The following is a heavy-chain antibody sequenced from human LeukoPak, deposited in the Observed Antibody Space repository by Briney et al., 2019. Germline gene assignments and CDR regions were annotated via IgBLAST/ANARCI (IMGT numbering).Heavy chain of an antibody. J-gene: IGHJ5*02. D-gene: IGHD6-6*01. CDR2: IYYSGST. V-gene: IGHV4-59*01. Sequence: KPSETLSLTCTVSGGSISSYYWSWIRQPPGKGLDWIGYIYYSGSTNYNPSLKSRVTISVDTSKNQFSLKLSPLTAAATPVYYCARAQDYEQLGWFEPWGQGTLVPVSS. CDR3: ARAQDYEQLGWFEP. CDR1: GGSISSYY.